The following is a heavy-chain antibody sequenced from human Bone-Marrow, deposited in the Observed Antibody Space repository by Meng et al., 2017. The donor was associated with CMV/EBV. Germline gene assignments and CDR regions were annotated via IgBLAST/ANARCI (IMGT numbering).Heavy chain of an antibody. D-gene: IGHD2-2*01. CDR1: GYTFTSYG. V-gene: IGHV1-69*05. CDR3: ARGGPGGYCSSTSCQSWYNWFDP. J-gene: IGHJ5*02. CDR2: IIPIFGTA. Sequence: SVKVSCKASGYTFTSYGINWVRQAPGQGLEWMGGIIPIFGTANYAQKFQGRVTITTDESTSTAYMELSSLRSEDTAVYYCARGGPGGYCSSTSCQSWYNWFDPWGERTLVTVSS.